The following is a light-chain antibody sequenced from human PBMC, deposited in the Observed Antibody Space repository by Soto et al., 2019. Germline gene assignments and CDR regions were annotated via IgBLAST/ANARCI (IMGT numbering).Light chain of an antibody. CDR2: EVS. CDR1: SSDFGSYNL. V-gene: IGLV2-23*02. Sequence: QSALTQPASVSGSPGQSITISCTGTSSDFGSYNLVSWYQQHPGKAPKLMIYEVSKRPSGVFNRFSGSKSGNTASLTISGLQAEDEADYYCCSYAGSSTYVFGTGTKVTVL. J-gene: IGLJ1*01. CDR3: CSYAGSSTYV.